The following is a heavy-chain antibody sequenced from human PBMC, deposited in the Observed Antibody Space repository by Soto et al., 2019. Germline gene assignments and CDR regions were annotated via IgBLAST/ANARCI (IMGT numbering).Heavy chain of an antibody. CDR2: INHSGST. CDR1: GGSFSGYY. D-gene: IGHD6-6*01. Sequence: SETLSLTWAVYGGSFSGYYWSWIRQPPGKGLEWIGEINHSGSTNYNPSLKSRVTISVDTSKNQFSLKLSSVTAADTAVYYCARGDHQSRSSSWIRANSQAMALWGQGTTVTVS. CDR3: ARGDHQSRSSSWIRANSQAMAL. V-gene: IGHV4-34*01. J-gene: IGHJ6*02.